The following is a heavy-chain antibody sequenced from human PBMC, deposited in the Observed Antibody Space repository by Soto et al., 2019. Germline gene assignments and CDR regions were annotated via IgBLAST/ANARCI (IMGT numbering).Heavy chain of an antibody. D-gene: IGHD3-3*01. J-gene: IGHJ6*02. CDR3: ARDHRRCLEWSQAYYGMDV. CDR1: GYTFSSYA. CDR2: IIPIFGTA. V-gene: IGHV1-69*06. Sequence: ASVKVSCKASGYTFSSYAISWVRQAPGQGLEWMGGIIPIFGTANYAQKFQGRVTITADKSTSTAYMELSSLRSEDTAVYYCARDHRRCLEWSQAYYGMDVWGQGTTVTVSS.